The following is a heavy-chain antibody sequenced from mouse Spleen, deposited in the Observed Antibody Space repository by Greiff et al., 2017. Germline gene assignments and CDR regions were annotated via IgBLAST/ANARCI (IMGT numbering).Heavy chain of an antibody. J-gene: IGHJ2*01. V-gene: IGHV1S81*02. Sequence: VQLQQPGAELVKPGASVKLSCKASGYTFTNYWMHWVKQRPGQGLEWIGEINPSNGRTDFNEKFKTRATLTVDKSSSTAYMQLSSLTSEDSAVYFCARAGLSNYPDYWGQGTTLTVSS. CDR1: GYTFTNYW. D-gene: IGHD2-5*01. CDR3: ARAGLSNYPDY. CDR2: INPSNGRT.